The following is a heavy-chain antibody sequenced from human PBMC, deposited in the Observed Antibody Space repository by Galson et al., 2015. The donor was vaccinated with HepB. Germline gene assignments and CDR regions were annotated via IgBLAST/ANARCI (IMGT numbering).Heavy chain of an antibody. CDR3: ARAITIFGVALGY. CDR2: MNPNSGNT. J-gene: IGHJ4*02. Sequence: SGYTFTGYYMHWVRQATGQGLEWMGWMNPNSGNTGYAQKFQGRVTMTRNTSISTAYMELSSLRSEDTAVYYCARAITIFGVALGYWGQGTLVTVSS. V-gene: IGHV1-8*02. CDR1: GYTFTGYY. D-gene: IGHD3-3*01.